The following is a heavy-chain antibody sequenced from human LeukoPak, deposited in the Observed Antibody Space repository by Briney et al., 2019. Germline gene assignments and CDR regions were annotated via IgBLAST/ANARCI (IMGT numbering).Heavy chain of an antibody. V-gene: IGHV4-31*03. J-gene: IGHJ4*02. D-gene: IGHD1-26*01. CDR3: ARDAGEYVGGSAGHYFDF. CDR2: IHESGST. CDR1: GGSISSGGPY. Sequence: SETLSLTCTVSGGSISSGGPYWSWIRQLPGKGLEWIGYIHESGSTFYNPSLRSRVSMSMDASNSQFSLKLRSMTAADAAVYYCARDAGEYVGGSAGHYFDFWGQGALVTVSS.